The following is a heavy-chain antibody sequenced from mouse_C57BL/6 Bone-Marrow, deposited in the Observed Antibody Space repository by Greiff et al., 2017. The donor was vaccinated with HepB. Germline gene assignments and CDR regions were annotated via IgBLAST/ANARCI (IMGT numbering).Heavy chain of an antibody. CDR1: GYTFTDYN. V-gene: IGHV1-18*01. CDR2: INPNNGGT. J-gene: IGHJ2*01. D-gene: IGHD3-2*02. CDR3: ARSGDSSGYYFDY. Sequence: VQLKQSGPELVKPGASVKIPCKASGYTFTDYNMDWVKQSHGKSLEWIGDINPNNGGTIYNQKFKGKATLTVDKSSSTAYMELRSLTSEDTAVYYCARSGDSSGYYFDYWGQGTTLTVSS.